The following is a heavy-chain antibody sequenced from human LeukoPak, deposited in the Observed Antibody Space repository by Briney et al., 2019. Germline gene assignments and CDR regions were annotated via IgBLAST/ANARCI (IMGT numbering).Heavy chain of an antibody. CDR2: ITGSHGRT. Sequence: GGSLRLSCEASGFTFSSFAMTWGRQAPGKGLEWVSSITGSHGRTYNTDSVKGRFTISRDNSQNTLYLQMNSLRAEDTAVYYGTKDPNGDYVGASDPWGQGTRVTVPS. D-gene: IGHD4-17*01. V-gene: IGHV3-23*01. CDR3: TKDPNGDYVGASDP. CDR1: GFTFSSFA. J-gene: IGHJ5*02.